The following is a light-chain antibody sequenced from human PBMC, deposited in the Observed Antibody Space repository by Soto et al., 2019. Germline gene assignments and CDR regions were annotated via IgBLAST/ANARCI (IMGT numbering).Light chain of an antibody. CDR2: DVN. CDR3: CSYAVSDTYVL. CDR1: SSDVGNYNY. Sequence: QSALTQPRSVSGAPGQSVTISCTGTSSDVGNYNYVSWYQQHPGKAPKFMLYDVNKRPSGVPDRFSGSQSGNTASLTISALPAEDEADYYCCSYAVSDTYVLFGGGTKLTVL. J-gene: IGLJ2*01. V-gene: IGLV2-11*01.